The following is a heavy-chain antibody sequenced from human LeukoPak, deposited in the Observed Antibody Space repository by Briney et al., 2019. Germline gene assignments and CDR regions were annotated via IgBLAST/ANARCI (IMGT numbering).Heavy chain of an antibody. CDR2: INPNSGGT. J-gene: IGHJ4*02. CDR3: ARDYGSLNWNYQY. D-gene: IGHD1-7*01. CDR1: GYTFTGYY. Sequence: GASVKVSCKASGYTFTGYYMHWVRQAPGQGLEWMGWINPNSGGTNYAQKFQGRVTMTRDTSISTAYMELSRLRSDDTAVYYCARDYGSLNWNYQYWGQGTLVTVSS. V-gene: IGHV1-2*02.